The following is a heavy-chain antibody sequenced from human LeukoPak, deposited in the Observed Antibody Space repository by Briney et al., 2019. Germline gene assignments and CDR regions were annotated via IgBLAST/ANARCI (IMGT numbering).Heavy chain of an antibody. D-gene: IGHD2-2*01. V-gene: IGHV3-33*01. Sequence: GGSLRLSCAASGFTFSSYGMHWVRQAPGKGLEWVAVIWYDGSNKYYADSVKGRFTISRGNSKNTLYLQMNSLRAEDTAVYYCARDALYCSSTSCHLLYYYYGMDVWGQGTTVTVSS. CDR2: IWYDGSNK. CDR3: ARDALYCSSTSCHLLYYYYGMDV. J-gene: IGHJ6*02. CDR1: GFTFSSYG.